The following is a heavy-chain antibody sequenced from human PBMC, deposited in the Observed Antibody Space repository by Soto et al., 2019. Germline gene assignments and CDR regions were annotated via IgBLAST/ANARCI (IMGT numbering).Heavy chain of an antibody. D-gene: IGHD3-10*01. CDR3: ATSFGSGSRAVDY. CDR2: FNPILSFS. J-gene: IGHJ4*02. Sequence: QVQLVQSGAEVKKPGSSVKVSCKASGDTFNFYTINWVRQAPGLGLEWMGRFNPILSFSNSALKFQGRGTLTADKSTSTAYMVLSSLRSEDTAIYYCATSFGSGSRAVDYWGQGALVTVSS. V-gene: IGHV1-69*02. CDR1: GDTFNFYT.